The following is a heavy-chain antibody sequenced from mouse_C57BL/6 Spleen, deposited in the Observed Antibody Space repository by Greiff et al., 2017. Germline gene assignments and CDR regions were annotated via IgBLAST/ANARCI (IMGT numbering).Heavy chain of an antibody. Sequence: VQLQQSGAELVRPGASVKLSCTASGFNIKDDYMHWVKQRPEQGLEWIGWIDPENGDTEYASKFQGKATITADTSSNTAYLQLSGLTSEDTAGYYCTTKGNAWFAYWGQGTLVTVSA. CDR1: GFNIKDDY. CDR2: IDPENGDT. V-gene: IGHV14-4*01. CDR3: TTKGNAWFAY. J-gene: IGHJ3*01.